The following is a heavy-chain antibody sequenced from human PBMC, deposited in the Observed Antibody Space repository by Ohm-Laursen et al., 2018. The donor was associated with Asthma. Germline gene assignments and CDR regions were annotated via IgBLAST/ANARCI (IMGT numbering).Heavy chain of an antibody. CDR1: GYTFSRYS. CDR3: ARIGPEWELPGLEYSLHH. Sequence: GSLRLSCAASGYTFSRYSIHWVRQIPGKGLEWVASISTASSFIYYADSVRGRFTTSRDNARNSVYLQMNSLRAEDTALYYCARIGPEWELPGLEYSLHHWGEGTLVTVSS. J-gene: IGHJ1*01. V-gene: IGHV3-21*01. CDR2: ISTASSFI. D-gene: IGHD1-26*01.